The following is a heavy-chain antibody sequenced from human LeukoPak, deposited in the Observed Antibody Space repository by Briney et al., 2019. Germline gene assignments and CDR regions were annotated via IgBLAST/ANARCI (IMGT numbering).Heavy chain of an antibody. CDR3: ARDPEYSSSSGWNWFDP. Sequence: SVKVSCKSSGGTFSSYAISWVRQAPGQGLEWMGGIIPIFGTANYAQKFQGGVTITTDESTSTAYMELSSLRSEDTAVYYCARDPEYSSSSGWNWFDPWGQGTLVTVSS. V-gene: IGHV1-69*05. D-gene: IGHD6-6*01. CDR1: GGTFSSYA. CDR2: IIPIFGTA. J-gene: IGHJ5*02.